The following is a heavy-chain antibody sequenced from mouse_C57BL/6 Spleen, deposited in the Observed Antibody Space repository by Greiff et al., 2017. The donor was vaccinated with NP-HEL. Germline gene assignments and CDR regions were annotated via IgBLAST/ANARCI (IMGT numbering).Heavy chain of an antibody. Sequence: QVQLQQPGAELVRPGTSVKLSCKASGYTFTSYWMHWVKPRPGQGLEWIGVIDPSDSYTNYNQKFKGKATLTVDTSSSTAYMQLSSLTSEDSAVYYCARGAEPYYYGSSPLYFDYWGQGTTLTVSS. D-gene: IGHD1-1*01. CDR1: GYTFTSYW. J-gene: IGHJ2*01. CDR2: IDPSDSYT. CDR3: ARGAEPYYYGSSPLYFDY. V-gene: IGHV1-59*01.